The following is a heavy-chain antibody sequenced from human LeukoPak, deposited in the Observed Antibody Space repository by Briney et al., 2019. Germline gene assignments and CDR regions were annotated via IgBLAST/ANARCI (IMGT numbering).Heavy chain of an antibody. Sequence: KPSETLSLTCSVSGGSISSYYWSWIRQPPGKGLEWIGCIYYSGSTNYNPSLKSRVTISVDTSKNQFSLKLSPVTAADTAVYYCARAHSNSGFDYWGQGTLVTVSS. V-gene: IGHV4-59*01. CDR1: GGSISSYY. J-gene: IGHJ4*02. D-gene: IGHD4-23*01. CDR2: IYYSGST. CDR3: ARAHSNSGFDY.